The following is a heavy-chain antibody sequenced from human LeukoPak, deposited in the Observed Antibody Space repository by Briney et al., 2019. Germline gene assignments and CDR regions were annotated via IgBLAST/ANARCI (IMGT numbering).Heavy chain of an antibody. V-gene: IGHV3-48*01. CDR1: GFTFSSYS. Sequence: GGSLRLSCAASGFTFSSYSMNWVRQAPGKGLGWVSYISSSSSTIYYADSVKGRFTISRDNAKNSLYLQMNSLRAEDTAVYYCARGDSSGIDAFDIWGQGTMVTVSS. J-gene: IGHJ3*02. CDR2: ISSSSSTI. CDR3: ARGDSSGIDAFDI. D-gene: IGHD6-19*01.